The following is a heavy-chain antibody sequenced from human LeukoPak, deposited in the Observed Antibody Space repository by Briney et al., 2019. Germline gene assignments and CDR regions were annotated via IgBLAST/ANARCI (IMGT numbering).Heavy chain of an antibody. D-gene: IGHD1-1*01. J-gene: IGHJ6*03. CDR2: IKQDGSEK. V-gene: IGHV3-7*01. CDR3: AREPEVQLDSYYYYYYYMDV. CDR1: GFTFSSYW. Sequence: GGSLRLSCAASGFTFSSYWMSWVRQAPGKGLEWVANIKQDGSEKYYVDSVKGRFTISRGNAKNSLYLQMNSLRAEDTAVYYCAREPEVQLDSYYYYYYYMDVWGKGTTVTVSS.